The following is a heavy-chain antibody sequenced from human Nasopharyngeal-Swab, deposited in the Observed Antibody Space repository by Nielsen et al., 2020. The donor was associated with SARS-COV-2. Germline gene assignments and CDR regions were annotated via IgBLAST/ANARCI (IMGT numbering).Heavy chain of an antibody. CDR1: GFTFNNYN. Sequence: GESLKISCAASGFTFNNYNFNWVSQAPGKGLEWVSSISSSSSYIYYADSVKGRFTISRDNAKNSLYLQMNSLRAEDTAVYYCARDGLDYDFWSAYFMDVWGQWTTVTVSS. J-gene: IGHJ6*02. D-gene: IGHD3-3*01. V-gene: IGHV3-21*01. CDR2: ISSSSSYI. CDR3: ARDGLDYDFWSAYFMDV.